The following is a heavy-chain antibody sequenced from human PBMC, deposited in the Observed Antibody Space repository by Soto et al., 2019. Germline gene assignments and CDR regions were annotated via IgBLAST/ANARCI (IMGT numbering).Heavy chain of an antibody. Sequence: QVQLQESGPGLVKPSQTLSLTCTVSGGSISSGDYYWSWIRQPPGKGLEWIGYIYYSGSTYYNPSTNSRVTISGDTTQTPSALTRSSVTAADTAVYYCARWQADGDYYYYGMDVWGQGTTVTVSS. CDR2: IYYSGST. CDR3: ARWQADGDYYYYGMDV. J-gene: IGHJ6*02. V-gene: IGHV4-30-4*01. CDR1: GGSISSGDYY. D-gene: IGHD4-17*01.